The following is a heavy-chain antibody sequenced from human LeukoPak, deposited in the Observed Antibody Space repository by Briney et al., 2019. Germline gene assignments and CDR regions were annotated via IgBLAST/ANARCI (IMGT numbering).Heavy chain of an antibody. J-gene: IGHJ5*02. CDR2: IYYSGST. CDR1: GGSISSYY. CDR3: AGYYGSGSRFDP. Sequence: SETLSLTCTVSGGSISSYYWSWIRQPPGKGLGWIGYIYYSGSTNYNPSLKSRVTISVDTSKNQFSLKLSSVTAADTAVYYCAGYYGSGSRFDPWGQGTLVTVSS. D-gene: IGHD3-10*01. V-gene: IGHV4-59*01.